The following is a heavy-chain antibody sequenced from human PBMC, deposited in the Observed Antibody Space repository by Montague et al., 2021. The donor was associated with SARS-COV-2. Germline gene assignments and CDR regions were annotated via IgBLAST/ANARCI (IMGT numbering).Heavy chain of an antibody. CDR2: IHHRGGT. D-gene: IGHD4-23*01. Sequence: SETLSLTCTVSGDSFISSTYYLAWIRQPPGKGLDWIGSIHHRGGTYYKPSLKSRVTMSVDTSKNQFSLKLSSVTAADTAVYYCARLRGDYGGTYDTFDIWGQGTMVTVSS. J-gene: IGHJ3*02. V-gene: IGHV4-39*01. CDR1: GDSFISSTYY. CDR3: ARLRGDYGGTYDTFDI.